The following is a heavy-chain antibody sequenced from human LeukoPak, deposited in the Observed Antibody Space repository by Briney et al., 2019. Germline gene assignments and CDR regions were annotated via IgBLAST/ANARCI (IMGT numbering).Heavy chain of an antibody. CDR2: ISYDGSNE. CDR1: GFIFSSYA. J-gene: IGHJ1*01. D-gene: IGHD4-23*01. Sequence: PGRSLRLSCAASGFIFSSYAMHWVRQAPGKGLEWVAVISYDGSNEYYGDSVKGRFTISRDNSKNTLSLQMDSLRAGDTAVYYCAREYDYGGNRPGCFQHWGQGTLVTVSS. V-gene: IGHV3-30*04. CDR3: AREYDYGGNRPGCFQH.